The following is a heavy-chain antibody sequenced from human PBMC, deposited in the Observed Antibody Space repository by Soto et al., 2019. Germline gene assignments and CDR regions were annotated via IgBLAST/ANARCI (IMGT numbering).Heavy chain of an antibody. CDR1: GFTFSSYA. CDR3: AKDGDYGDPGFLYYYYGMDV. CDR2: ISGSGGST. Sequence: GGSLRLSCAASGFTFSSYAMSWVRQAPGKGLEWVSAISGSGGSTYYADSVKDRFTISRDNSKNTLYLQMNSLRAEDTAVYYCAKDGDYGDPGFLYYYYGMDVWGQGTTVTVSS. D-gene: IGHD4-17*01. J-gene: IGHJ6*02. V-gene: IGHV3-23*01.